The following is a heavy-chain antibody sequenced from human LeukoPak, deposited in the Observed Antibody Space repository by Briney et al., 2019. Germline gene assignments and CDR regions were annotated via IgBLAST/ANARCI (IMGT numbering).Heavy chain of an antibody. D-gene: IGHD2-15*01. CDR1: GFTFSSYS. Sequence: GGSLRLSCAASGFTFSSYSMNWVRQAPGKGLEWVSSISSSSSHIYYADSVKGRFTISRDNAKNSLYLQMNSLRAEDTAVYYCARDVGSSLNYWGQGTLVTVSS. J-gene: IGHJ4*02. CDR3: ARDVGSSLNY. CDR2: ISSSSSHI. V-gene: IGHV3-21*01.